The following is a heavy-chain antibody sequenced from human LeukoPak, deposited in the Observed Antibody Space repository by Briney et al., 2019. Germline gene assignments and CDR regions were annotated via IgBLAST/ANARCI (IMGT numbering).Heavy chain of an antibody. CDR3: ARMSSTEIYYFYYMDV. CDR2: ISNSGVST. Sequence: GGSLRLSCAASRFTFSSYAMNWVRQAPGKGLEWVSAISNSGVSTYYADSVKGRFAISRDNSKNTLYLQVDSLRAEDTAVYYCARMSSTEIYYFYYMDVWGKGTTVTVSS. D-gene: IGHD6-6*01. V-gene: IGHV3-23*01. J-gene: IGHJ6*03. CDR1: RFTFSSYA.